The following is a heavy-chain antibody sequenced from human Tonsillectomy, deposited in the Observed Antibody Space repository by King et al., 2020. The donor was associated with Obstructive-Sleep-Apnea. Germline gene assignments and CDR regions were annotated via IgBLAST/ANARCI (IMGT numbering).Heavy chain of an antibody. D-gene: IGHD1-26*01. Sequence: VQLVESGGGVVRPGGSLRLSCTASGFTFDVYGMSWVRQVPAKGLEWVSGISWNVDNTGYADSVQGRFTFHRDNAKNSLYLKMNSLRDEDTAYYDCVIGGAGRAFDLWGQGTMVTVAS. CDR2: ISWNVDNT. V-gene: IGHV3-20*01. J-gene: IGHJ3*01. CDR3: VIGGAGRAFDL. CDR1: GFTFDVYG.